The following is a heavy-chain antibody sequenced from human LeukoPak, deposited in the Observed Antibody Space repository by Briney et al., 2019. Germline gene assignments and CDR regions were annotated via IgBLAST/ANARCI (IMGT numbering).Heavy chain of an antibody. Sequence: SVKVSCKASGGTFSSYAISWVRQAPGQGLEWMGGIIPIFGTANYAQKFQGRVTITTDESTSTAYMELRSLRSDDTAVYYCAREAIFGVDRLIDPWGQGTLVTVSS. CDR1: GGTFSSYA. D-gene: IGHD3-3*01. V-gene: IGHV1-69*05. J-gene: IGHJ5*02. CDR2: IIPIFGTA. CDR3: AREAIFGVDRLIDP.